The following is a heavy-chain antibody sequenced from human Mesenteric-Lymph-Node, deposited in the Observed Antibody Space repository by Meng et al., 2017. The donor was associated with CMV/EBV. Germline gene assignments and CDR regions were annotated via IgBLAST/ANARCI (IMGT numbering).Heavy chain of an antibody. Sequence: CAVYGGSFSGYYWSWIRQPPGKGLEWIGEINHSGSTNYNPSLKSRVTISVDTSKNQFSLKLSSVTAADTASYYCARSSGAAMVTSDYWGQGTLVTVSS. V-gene: IGHV4-34*01. J-gene: IGHJ4*02. D-gene: IGHD5-18*01. CDR3: ARSSGAAMVTSDY. CDR2: INHSGST. CDR1: GGSFSGYY.